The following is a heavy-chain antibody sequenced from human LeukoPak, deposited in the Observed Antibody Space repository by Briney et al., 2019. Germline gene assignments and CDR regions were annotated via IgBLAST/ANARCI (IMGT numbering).Heavy chain of an antibody. J-gene: IGHJ4*02. Sequence: ASVKVSCKASGYTFTGYYMHWARQAPGQGLEWMGWINPNSGGTNYAQKFQGRVTMTRDTSISTAYMELSSLRSEDTAVCYCVRGLTMVRGVIMYYWGQGTLVTVSS. CDR3: VRGLTMVRGVIMYY. CDR2: INPNSGGT. CDR1: GYTFTGYY. D-gene: IGHD3-10*01. V-gene: IGHV1-2*02.